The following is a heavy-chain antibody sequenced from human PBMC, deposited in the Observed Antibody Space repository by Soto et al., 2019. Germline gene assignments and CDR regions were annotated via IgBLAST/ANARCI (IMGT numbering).Heavy chain of an antibody. CDR2: IYYSGST. V-gene: IGHV4-59*01. J-gene: IGHJ4*02. CDR3: ARSLLYDSSGYFDY. D-gene: IGHD3-22*01. Sequence: SETLSLTCTVSGGSISSYYWSWIRQPPGKGLEWIGYIYYSGSTNYNPSLKSRVTISVDTSKNQFSLKLSSVTAADTAVYYCARSLLYDSSGYFDYWGQGTLVTVSS. CDR1: GGSISSYY.